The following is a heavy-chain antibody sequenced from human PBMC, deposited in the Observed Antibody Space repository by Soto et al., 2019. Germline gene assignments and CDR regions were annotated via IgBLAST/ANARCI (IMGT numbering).Heavy chain of an antibody. J-gene: IGHJ5*02. Sequence: SETLSLTCIVSGDSISSGGYYWSWIRQHPVKGLEWIGYIFCSGSAFYNPSLKGRVTISVETSENRFSLRLNSVTAADTAVYYCARDMSRYDSWSGYVSTTNWFDPWGQGALVTVSS. CDR2: IFCSGSA. V-gene: IGHV4-31*03. D-gene: IGHD3-3*01. CDR3: ARDMSRYDSWSGYVSTTNWFDP. CDR1: GDSISSGGYY.